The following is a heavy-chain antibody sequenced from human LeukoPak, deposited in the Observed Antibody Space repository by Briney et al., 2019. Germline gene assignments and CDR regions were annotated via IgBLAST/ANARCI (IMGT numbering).Heavy chain of an antibody. CDR3: ARRSPSNDAFDI. Sequence: SETLSLTCTVSGGSISSYYWSWIRQPPGKGLEWIGYIYYSGSTNYNPSLKSRVTISVDTPKNQFSLNLSSVTAADTAVYYCARRSPSNDAFDIWGQGTMVTASS. V-gene: IGHV4-59*08. J-gene: IGHJ3*02. CDR2: IYYSGST. CDR1: GGSISSYY.